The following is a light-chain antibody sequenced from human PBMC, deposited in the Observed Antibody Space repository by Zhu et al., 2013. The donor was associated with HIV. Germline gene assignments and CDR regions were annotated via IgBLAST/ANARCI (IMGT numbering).Light chain of an antibody. Sequence: QSVLTQPPSASGTPGQRVTISCSGRSSNIGTNTVNWYQHLPGTAPKLLIYSNTHRPSGAPDRFSGSKSGTSASLAISGLQSEDGADYYCASWDDSLNSWLFGGGTKLTVL. CDR2: SNT. J-gene: IGLJ3*02. CDR3: ASWDDSLNSWL. V-gene: IGLV1-44*01. CDR1: SSNIGTNT.